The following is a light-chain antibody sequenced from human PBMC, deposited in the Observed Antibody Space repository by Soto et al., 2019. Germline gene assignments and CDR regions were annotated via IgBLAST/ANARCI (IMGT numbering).Light chain of an antibody. CDR2: EVY. V-gene: IGLV2-14*01. CDR1: SHDIGGYNY. Sequence: QSALTQPASVSGSPGQSITFSCTGTSHDIGGYNYVSWFQHHPDKAPKLIIYEVYARPSGVSNRFSGSKSGNTASLTISGLQPEAEADYYCSSYTTNHTRVFGGGTKLTVL. J-gene: IGLJ3*02. CDR3: SSYTTNHTRV.